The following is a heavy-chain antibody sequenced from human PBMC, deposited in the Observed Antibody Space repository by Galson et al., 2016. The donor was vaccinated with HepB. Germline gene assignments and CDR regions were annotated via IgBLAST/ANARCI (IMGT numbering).Heavy chain of an antibody. V-gene: IGHV1-69*13. J-gene: IGHJ5*02. CDR3: ARDYCGPTTCEANRPYRYNWFDP. CDR1: GGSINTYA. D-gene: IGHD2-21*01. Sequence: SVKVSCKASGGSINTYAISWLRQAPGQGPEWLGGIIPISGTASYTQRLLGRFTITADESTNTAYMELSSLRPEDTAVYYCARDYCGPTTCEANRPYRYNWFDPWGQGTLVTVAS. CDR2: IIPISGTA.